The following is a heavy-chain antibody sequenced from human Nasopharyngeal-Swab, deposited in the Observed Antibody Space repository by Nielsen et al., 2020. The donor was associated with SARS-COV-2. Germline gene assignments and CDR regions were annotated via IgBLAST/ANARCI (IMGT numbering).Heavy chain of an antibody. CDR1: GFTFSSYA. CDR3: AKMKPYYYDSSGYYDPQVFDY. CDR2: ISGSGGST. Sequence: GESLKISCAASGFTFSSYAMSWVRQAPGKGPEWVSAISGSGGSTYYADSVKGRFTISRDNSKNTLYLQMNSLRAEDTAVYYCAKMKPYYYDSSGYYDPQVFDYWGQGTLVTVSS. J-gene: IGHJ4*02. D-gene: IGHD3-22*01. V-gene: IGHV3-23*01.